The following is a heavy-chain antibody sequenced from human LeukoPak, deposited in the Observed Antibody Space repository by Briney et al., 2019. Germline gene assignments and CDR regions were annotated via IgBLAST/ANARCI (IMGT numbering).Heavy chain of an antibody. D-gene: IGHD3-3*01. Sequence: SQTLSLTCTVFGGSISSGDYYWSWIRQPPGKGPEWIGYIYYSGSTYYNPSLKSRVTISVDTSKNQFSLKLSSVTAADTAVYYCARGHGSGLEWLLSWFDPWGQGTLVTVSS. CDR2: IYYSGST. V-gene: IGHV4-30-4*08. CDR3: ARGHGSGLEWLLSWFDP. CDR1: GGSISSGDYY. J-gene: IGHJ5*02.